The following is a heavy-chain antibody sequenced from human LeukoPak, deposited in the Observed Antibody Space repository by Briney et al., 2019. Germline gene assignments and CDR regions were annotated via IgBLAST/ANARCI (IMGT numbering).Heavy chain of an antibody. J-gene: IGHJ3*02. CDR2: IYYSGST. Sequence: SETLSLTCTVSGGSISSGGYYWSWIRQHPGKGLEWIGYIYYSGSTYYNPSLKSRVTISVDTSKNQFSLKLSSVTAADTAVYYCARQTMIGTFDIWGQGTMVTVSS. V-gene: IGHV4-31*03. D-gene: IGHD3-22*01. CDR1: GGSISSGGYY. CDR3: ARQTMIGTFDI.